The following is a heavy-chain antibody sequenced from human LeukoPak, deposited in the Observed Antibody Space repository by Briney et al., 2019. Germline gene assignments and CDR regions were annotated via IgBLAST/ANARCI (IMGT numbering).Heavy chain of an antibody. J-gene: IGHJ3*02. Sequence: GASVKVSCKASGYTFTGYYMHWVRQAPGQGLEWMGWINPNSGGTNYAQKFQGRATMTRDTSISTAYMELSRLRSDDTAVYYCARGDFGGGYFDWLTSALAFDIWGHGTMVTVSS. D-gene: IGHD3-9*01. CDR3: ARGDFGGGYFDWLTSALAFDI. V-gene: IGHV1-2*02. CDR1: GYTFTGYY. CDR2: INPNSGGT.